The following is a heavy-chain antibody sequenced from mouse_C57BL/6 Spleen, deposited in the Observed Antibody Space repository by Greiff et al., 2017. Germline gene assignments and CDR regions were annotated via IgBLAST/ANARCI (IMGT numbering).Heavy chain of an antibody. Sequence: QVHVKQSGAELVRPGASVTLSCKASGYTFTDYEMHWVKQTPVHGLEWIGAIDPETGGTAYNQKFKGKAILTADKSSSTAYMELRSLTSEDSAVYYCTSYYGSSYGYWGQGTTLTVSS. CDR3: TSYYGSSYGY. J-gene: IGHJ2*01. D-gene: IGHD1-1*01. V-gene: IGHV1-15*01. CDR1: GYTFTDYE. CDR2: IDPETGGT.